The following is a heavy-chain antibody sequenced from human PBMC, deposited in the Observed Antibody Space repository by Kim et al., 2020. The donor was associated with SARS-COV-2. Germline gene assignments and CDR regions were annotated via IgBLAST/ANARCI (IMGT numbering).Heavy chain of an antibody. CDR3: AKFYYDSTGFQH. J-gene: IGHJ1*01. CDR2: IYSGGSST. V-gene: IGHV3-23*03. Sequence: GGSLRLSCAASGFTFSSYAMSWVRQAPGKGLEWVSVIYSGGSSTYYADSVKGRFTISRDNSKNTLYLQMNSLRAEDTAVYYCAKFYYDSTGFQHWGQGTLVTVSS. D-gene: IGHD3-22*01. CDR1: GFTFSSYA.